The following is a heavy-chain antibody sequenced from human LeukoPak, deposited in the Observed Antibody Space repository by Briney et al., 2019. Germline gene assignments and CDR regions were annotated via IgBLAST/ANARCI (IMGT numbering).Heavy chain of an antibody. CDR1: GFTVSGNY. Sequence: GGSLRLSCAASGFTVSGNYISWLRQAPGRGLEWVSVVYSGVSTYYADSVKGRFTISRDSSKNTLYLQMDSLRAEDTAVYYCARLRETTVTRDDSYYYMDVWGKGTTVTVSS. CDR2: VYSGVST. J-gene: IGHJ6*03. V-gene: IGHV3-53*01. D-gene: IGHD4-17*01. CDR3: ARLRETTVTRDDSYYYMDV.